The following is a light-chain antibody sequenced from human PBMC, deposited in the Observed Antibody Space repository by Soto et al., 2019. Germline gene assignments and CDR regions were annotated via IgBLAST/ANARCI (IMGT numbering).Light chain of an antibody. CDR1: QGIRNY. CDR2: SAS. V-gene: IGKV1-27*01. J-gene: IGKJ4*01. Sequence: DIQMTQSPSSLSASVGDRVTITCRASQGIRNYLAWYQQKPGKVPKLLISSASTLQSGVPSRFSGSGSGTDLTLTNSSLQPEDVATYYGQKYNSSPLTFGGGTKVEIK. CDR3: QKYNSSPLT.